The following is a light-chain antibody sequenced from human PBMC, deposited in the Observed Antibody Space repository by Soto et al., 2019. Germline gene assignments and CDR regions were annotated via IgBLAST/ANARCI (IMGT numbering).Light chain of an antibody. CDR1: HSVRSN. CDR2: AAS. V-gene: IGKV3-15*01. Sequence: ETVMTQSPVTLSLSPGDRATLSCRASHSVRSNLAWYQQKPGQPPRLLIYAASTRATGIPGRFIGSGSGTEFTLTISSLQSEDSAVYYCQQYNDWPPLTFGGGTKVEIK. J-gene: IGKJ4*01. CDR3: QQYNDWPPLT.